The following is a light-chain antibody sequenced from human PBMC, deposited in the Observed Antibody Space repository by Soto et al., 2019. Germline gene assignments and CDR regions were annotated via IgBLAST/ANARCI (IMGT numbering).Light chain of an antibody. Sequence: EIVFSQSPDTLSLSPGERATLSCRASQSIDSTHLVWYQQRPGQAPRLLIYGASSRATGIPDRFSGSGSGTDFTLTISRLEPEDFAVYYCQQYGSSPGITFGQGTRLEIK. J-gene: IGKJ5*01. CDR1: QSIDSTH. V-gene: IGKV3-20*01. CDR3: QQYGSSPGIT. CDR2: GAS.